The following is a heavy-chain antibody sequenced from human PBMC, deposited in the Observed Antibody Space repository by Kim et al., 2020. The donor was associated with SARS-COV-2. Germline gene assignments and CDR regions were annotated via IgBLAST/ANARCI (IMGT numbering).Heavy chain of an antibody. V-gene: IGHV3-48*03. D-gene: IGHD2-2*01. CDR2: ISSSGSTI. J-gene: IGHJ4*02. CDR3: ARASSSTGDY. Sequence: GGSLRLSCAASGFTFSSYEMNWVRQAPGKGLEWVSYISSSGSTIYYADSVKGRFTISRDNAKNSLYLQMNSLRAEDTAVYYCARASSSTGDYWGQGTLVTVSS. CDR1: GFTFSSYE.